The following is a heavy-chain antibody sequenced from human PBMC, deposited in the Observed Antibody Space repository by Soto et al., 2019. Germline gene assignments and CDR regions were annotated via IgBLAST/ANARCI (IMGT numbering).Heavy chain of an antibody. CDR1: GFTFDAYA. CDR3: AREMAVAGYAY. Sequence: EVQLVESGGGLVQPGGSLRLSCTASGFTFDAYAMDWVRQAPGRGLEWLSSITDNGSVLFYADPVQGRFTISRDNAKNSLYLQMNSLRAEDTAVYYCAREMAVAGYAYWGQGTLVTVSS. V-gene: IGHV3-48*01. CDR2: ITDNGSVL. J-gene: IGHJ4*02. D-gene: IGHD6-19*01.